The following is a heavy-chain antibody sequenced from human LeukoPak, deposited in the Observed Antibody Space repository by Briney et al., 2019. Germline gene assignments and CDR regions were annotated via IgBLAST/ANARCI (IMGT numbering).Heavy chain of an antibody. D-gene: IGHD1-1*01. CDR3: ARDSNWDFRGFDP. CDR1: GGSISSGSYY. J-gene: IGHJ5*02. CDR2: IYTSGST. V-gene: IGHV4-61*02. Sequence: SQTLSLTCTVSGGSISSGSYYWSWIRQPAGKGLEWIGRIYTSGSTNYNPSLKSRVTISVDTSKNQFSLKLSSVTAADTAVYYCARDSNWDFRGFDPWGQGTLVTVSS.